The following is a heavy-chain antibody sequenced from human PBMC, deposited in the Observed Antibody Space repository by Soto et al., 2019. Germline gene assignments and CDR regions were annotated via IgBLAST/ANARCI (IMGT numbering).Heavy chain of an antibody. CDR1: GLSITDSEMG. V-gene: IGHV2-26*01. Sequence: QVTLKESGPVLVKPTETLTLRCTVSGLSITDSEMGVSWIRQPPGQPLEWLAHIDSSGEKSYRTFLKSRLASSKGTSKSQLVLTMTNMDPADTAPYYCARRHLAVAVSPWFDPWGQGIPVTVSS. CDR3: ARRHLAVAVSPWFDP. D-gene: IGHD6-19*01. CDR2: IDSSGEK. J-gene: IGHJ5*02.